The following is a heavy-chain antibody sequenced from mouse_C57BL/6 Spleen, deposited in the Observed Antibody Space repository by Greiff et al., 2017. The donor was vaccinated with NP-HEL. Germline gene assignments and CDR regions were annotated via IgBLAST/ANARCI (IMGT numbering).Heavy chain of an antibody. CDR3: AREGNPAWFAY. V-gene: IGHV1-72*01. CDR1: GYTFTSYW. CDR2: IDPNSGGT. J-gene: IGHJ3*01. Sequence: QVQLQQPGAELVKPGASVKLSCKASGYTFTSYWMHWVKQRPGQGLEWIGRIDPNSGGTKYNEKFKSKAKLTVDKPSSTAYMQLSSLTSEDAAVYYCAREGNPAWFAYWGQGTLVTVSA.